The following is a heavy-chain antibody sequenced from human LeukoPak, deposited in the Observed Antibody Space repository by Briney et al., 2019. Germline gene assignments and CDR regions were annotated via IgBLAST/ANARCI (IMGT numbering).Heavy chain of an antibody. J-gene: IGHJ6*03. Sequence: GGSLRLSCAASGFTFSSYGMHWVRQAPGKGLEWVAFIRYDGSNKYYADSVKGRFTISRDNSKNTLYLQMNSLRAEDTAVYYCAKDPTSSVITIFGVVNYYYYMDVWGKGTTVTVSS. CDR1: GFTFSSYG. D-gene: IGHD3-3*01. CDR3: AKDPTSSVITIFGVVNYYYYMDV. V-gene: IGHV3-30*02. CDR2: IRYDGSNK.